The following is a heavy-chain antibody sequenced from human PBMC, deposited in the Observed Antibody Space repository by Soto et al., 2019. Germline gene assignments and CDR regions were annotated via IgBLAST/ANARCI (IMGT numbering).Heavy chain of an antibody. Sequence: SLRLSCAASGFTFGSYWMSWVRQAPGKGLEWVANIKHDGSDKYYVDSVRGRFTISRDNAKNSLYLQMNSLRAEDAAVYYCARDRGWRRSVLVPAALSGSDYWGQGTLVTVSS. CDR3: ARDRGWRRSVLVPAALSGSDY. CDR1: GFTFGSYW. CDR2: IKHDGSDK. J-gene: IGHJ4*02. V-gene: IGHV3-7*01. D-gene: IGHD2-2*01.